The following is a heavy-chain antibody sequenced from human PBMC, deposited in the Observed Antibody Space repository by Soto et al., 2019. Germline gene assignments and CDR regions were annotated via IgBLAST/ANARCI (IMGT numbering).Heavy chain of an antibody. D-gene: IGHD3-10*01. CDR2: INAGGTSI. CDR3: ARAGSYRFDY. CDR1: GFSFSSYW. J-gene: IGHJ4*02. V-gene: IGHV3-74*01. Sequence: EVPLVESGGTLVQPGGSLGLSCVGSGFSFSSYWVHWVRQPPGKGLEWVSRINAGGTSISYADSVKGRFTISRDNAKNTLYLQMDGLGVDDTAVYYCARAGSYRFDYWGLGTLVTVSS.